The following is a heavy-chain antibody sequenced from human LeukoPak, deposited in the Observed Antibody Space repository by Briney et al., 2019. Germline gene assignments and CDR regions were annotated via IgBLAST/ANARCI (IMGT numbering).Heavy chain of an antibody. J-gene: IGHJ4*02. Sequence: GGSLKLSCAASGLTFSASALHWVRQASGKGLEWVGRIRSKGHNYATAYTASVAGRFIISRDDSKNTAYLQMSSLKSEDTAVYYCTRHASDSGSGSYDYWGQGTLVTVSP. CDR3: TRHASDSGSGSYDY. V-gene: IGHV3-73*01. D-gene: IGHD3-10*01. CDR1: GLTFSASA. CDR2: IRSKGHNYAT.